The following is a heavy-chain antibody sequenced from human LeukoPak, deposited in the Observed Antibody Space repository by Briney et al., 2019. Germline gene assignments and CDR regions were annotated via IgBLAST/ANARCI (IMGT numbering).Heavy chain of an antibody. D-gene: IGHD3/OR15-3a*01. J-gene: IGHJ6*02. Sequence: GGSLRLSRAASGFTFSSYGMHWVRQAPGKGLEWVAVIWYDGSNKYYADSVKGRFTISRDNSKNTLYLQMNSLRAEDTAVYYCARVWTPGPYYYYGMDVWGQGTTVTVSS. V-gene: IGHV3-33*01. CDR2: IWYDGSNK. CDR3: ARVWTPGPYYYYGMDV. CDR1: GFTFSSYG.